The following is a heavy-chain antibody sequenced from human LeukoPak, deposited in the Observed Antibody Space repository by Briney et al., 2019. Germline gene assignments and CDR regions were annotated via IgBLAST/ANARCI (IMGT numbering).Heavy chain of an antibody. D-gene: IGHD6-6*01. J-gene: IGHJ4*02. CDR2: ISGSGTST. V-gene: IGHV3-23*01. Sequence: GGSLRLSCAASVFTFSNYAMNWVRQAPGKGLEWVSVISGSGTSTDYTDSVKGRFTISRDTSKNTLYLQMNSLRAEDTALYYCAKDLHVSHYSSSSRGFDYWGQGTLVTVSS. CDR1: VFTFSNYA. CDR3: AKDLHVSHYSSSSRGFDY.